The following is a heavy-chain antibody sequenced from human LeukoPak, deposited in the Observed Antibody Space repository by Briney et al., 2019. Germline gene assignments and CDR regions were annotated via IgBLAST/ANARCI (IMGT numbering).Heavy chain of an antibody. J-gene: IGHJ4*02. CDR2: ISHTGIT. V-gene: IGHV4-4*02. D-gene: IGHD2-2*01. CDR3: VGHIVVEL. CDR1: GFIFSSYS. Sequence: GSLRLSCAASGFIFSSYSMNWVRQPPGKGLEWIGEISHTGITNYNPSLKNRVTVSVDRSKNHFSLSLNSVTAADTAFYYCVGHIVVELWGQGTLVTVSP.